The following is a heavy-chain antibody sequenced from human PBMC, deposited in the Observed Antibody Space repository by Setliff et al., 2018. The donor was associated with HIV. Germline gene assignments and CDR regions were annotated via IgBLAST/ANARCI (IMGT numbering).Heavy chain of an antibody. V-gene: IGHV4-4*07. D-gene: IGHD2-15*01. CDR3: ARVFPPIRGAPFGTPPGAFDI. CDR2: VYTSGST. Sequence: SETLSLTCSVSGGSMSTYYWSWIRQPAGKRLEWIGRVYTSGSTIYNPSLRSRVTMSVDTSKSQFSLKLNSVAAADTAVYYCARVFPPIRGAPFGTPPGAFDIWGQGKMVTVSS. CDR1: GGSMSTYY. J-gene: IGHJ3*02.